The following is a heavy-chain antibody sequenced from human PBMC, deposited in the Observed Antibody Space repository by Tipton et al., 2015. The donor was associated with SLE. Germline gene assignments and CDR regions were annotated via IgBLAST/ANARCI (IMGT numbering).Heavy chain of an antibody. V-gene: IGHV3-30*03. J-gene: IGHJ4*02. CDR3: ARDLTDMTWGSFDY. CDR1: GFTFSSYG. CDR2: LSYDGSNK. D-gene: IGHD7-27*01. Sequence: RSLRLSRAASGFTFSSYGMQWVRQAPGKGLEWVAVLSYDGSNKYYADSGQGRFTISRDNSKNTLYLQMNSLRAADTAVYYCARDLTDMTWGSFDYWGQGTLVPVSS.